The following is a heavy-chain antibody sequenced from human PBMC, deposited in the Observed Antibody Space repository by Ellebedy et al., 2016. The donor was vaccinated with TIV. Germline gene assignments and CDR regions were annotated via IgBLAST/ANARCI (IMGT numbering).Heavy chain of an antibody. CDR1: GFPFTDYH. CDR3: VRDFAPVGAWWFDS. D-gene: IGHD4/OR15-4a*01. CDR2: VNPNGAT. J-gene: IGHJ5*01. V-gene: IGHV1-2*02. Sequence: ASVKVSCXASGFPFTDYHIHWVRQAPGHGLEWMGFVNPNGATKYAQKLQGRVTMTRDTSITTAYMELSNLRSDDTAVYYCVRDFAPVGAWWFDSWGQGTLVTVSS.